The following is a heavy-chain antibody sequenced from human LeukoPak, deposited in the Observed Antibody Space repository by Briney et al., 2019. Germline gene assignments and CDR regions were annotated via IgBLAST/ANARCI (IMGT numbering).Heavy chain of an antibody. CDR1: GFTFSSYW. Sequence: GGSLRLSCAASGFTFSSYWMNWVRQAPGKGLVWVSRIASDGSSTTYADSVKGRFSISRDNAKNTLYLQMNSLRAEDTAVYYCASDGDGSLGELFHWGQGTLVTVSS. V-gene: IGHV3-74*01. CDR2: IASDGSST. CDR3: ASDGDGSLGELFH. D-gene: IGHD3-16*01. J-gene: IGHJ4*02.